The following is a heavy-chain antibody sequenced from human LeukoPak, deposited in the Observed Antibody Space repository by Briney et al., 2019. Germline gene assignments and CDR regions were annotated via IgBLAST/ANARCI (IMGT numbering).Heavy chain of an antibody. CDR2: IFPGDSDT. Sequence: GESLKISCKGSGYSFTSYWIGWVRQMRGKGLEWMGIIFPGDSDTRYSPSFQGQVTISADKSISTAYLQWSSLKASDTAMYYCARVDDSSGDALWDWGQGTLVTVSS. D-gene: IGHD3-22*01. CDR3: ARVDDSSGDALWD. V-gene: IGHV5-51*01. CDR1: GYSFTSYW. J-gene: IGHJ4*02.